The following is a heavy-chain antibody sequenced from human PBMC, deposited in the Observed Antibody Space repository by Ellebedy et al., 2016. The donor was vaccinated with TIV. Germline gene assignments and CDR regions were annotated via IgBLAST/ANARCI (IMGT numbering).Heavy chain of an antibody. CDR1: GDSISSSVYY. D-gene: IGHD4-17*01. J-gene: IGHJ5*02. V-gene: IGHV4-39*01. CDR2: FSQSGST. CDR3: ARHSTVTTIGT. Sequence: MPSETLSLTCTVSGDSISSSVYYWGWIRQPPRKGLEWIGSFSQSGSTYYNPSLTSRVTISVDTSKNQFSLKLSSVTAADTAIFYGARHSTVTTIGTWGQGALVTVSS.